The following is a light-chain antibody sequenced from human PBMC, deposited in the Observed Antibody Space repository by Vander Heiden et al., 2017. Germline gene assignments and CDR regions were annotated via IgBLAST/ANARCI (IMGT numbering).Light chain of an antibody. J-gene: IGKJ2*01. CDR1: HSISSW. CDR2: KAS. Sequence: DIQMTQSQSTLFASVGDRVTITCRASHSISSWLAWYQQKPGKAPKLLLYKASSLESGIPSRFSGSGSGTEFTLTISSLQPDDFAAYYCQQYNSYPYTFGQGTKLEIK. V-gene: IGKV1-5*03. CDR3: QQYNSYPYT.